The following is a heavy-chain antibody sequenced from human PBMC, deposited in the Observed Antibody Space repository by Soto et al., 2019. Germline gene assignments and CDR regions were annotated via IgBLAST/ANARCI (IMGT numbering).Heavy chain of an antibody. CDR3: AKNWDTTSSSSSH. J-gene: IGHJ4*02. D-gene: IGHD6-6*01. V-gene: IGHV3-23*01. Sequence: KGRFTISRDNSKNTLYLQMHSLRAEDTAVYYCAKNWDTTSSSSSHWGQGTLVTVSS.